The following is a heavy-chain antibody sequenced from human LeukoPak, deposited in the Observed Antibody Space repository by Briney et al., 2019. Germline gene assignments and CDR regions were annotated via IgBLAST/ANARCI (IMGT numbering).Heavy chain of an antibody. CDR1: GGSISSYY. CDR3: ATGPGAYYFDY. CDR2: IYYSGST. V-gene: IGHV4-59*01. Sequence: SGTLSLTCTVSGGSISSYYWSWIRQPPGKGLEWIGYIYYSGSTNYNPSLKSRVTISVDTSKNQFSLKLSSVTAADTAVYYCATGPGAYYFDYWGQGTLVTVSS. D-gene: IGHD1-26*01. J-gene: IGHJ4*02.